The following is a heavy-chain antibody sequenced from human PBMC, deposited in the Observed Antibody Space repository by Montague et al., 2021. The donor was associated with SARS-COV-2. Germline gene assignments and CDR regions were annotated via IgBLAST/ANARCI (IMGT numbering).Heavy chain of an antibody. CDR1: GGSFSDYY. CDR2: INHRGTS. Sequence: ETLSLTCAVYGGSFSDYYWSWIRQPPGKGLEWIGEINHRGTSKYNPSLKSRVSISLDTSKNQFSLYLSSVTAADTAVYYCARGRQHFNMIVVVMTGGEYCFDYWGQGTLVTVSS. J-gene: IGHJ4*02. CDR3: ARGRQHFNMIVVVMTGGEYCFDY. V-gene: IGHV4-34*01. D-gene: IGHD3-22*01.